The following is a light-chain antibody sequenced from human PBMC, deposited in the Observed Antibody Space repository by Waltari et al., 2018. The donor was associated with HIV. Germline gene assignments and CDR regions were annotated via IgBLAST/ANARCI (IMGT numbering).Light chain of an antibody. V-gene: IGLV3-10*01. CDR1: ITPYKY. J-gene: IGLJ3*02. Sequence: SSELTQAPSVSVSPGQTGRITCFGPITPYKYPFCYQQKPGQAPVVVIFEGSKRPSGIPGMFYCSRSGTTATLTIARAQVDDGRDDCCYSTDSSGKRVFRGGTKLTVL. CDR3: YSTDSSGKRV. CDR2: EGS.